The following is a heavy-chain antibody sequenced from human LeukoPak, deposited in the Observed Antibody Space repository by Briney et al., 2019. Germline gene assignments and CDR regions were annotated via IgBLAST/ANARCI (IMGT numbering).Heavy chain of an antibody. V-gene: IGHV4-34*01. J-gene: IGHJ1*01. Sequence: SETLSLTCAVYGGSFSGHYWSWIRQPPGKGLEWIGEINDSGSTNYNPSLKSRVTISVDTSKNQFSLKLSSVTAADTAVYYCATGTYYYESSAYYRLPFQHWGQGTLVTVSS. CDR3: ATGTYYYESSAYYRLPFQH. CDR1: GGSFSGHY. CDR2: INDSGST. D-gene: IGHD3-22*01.